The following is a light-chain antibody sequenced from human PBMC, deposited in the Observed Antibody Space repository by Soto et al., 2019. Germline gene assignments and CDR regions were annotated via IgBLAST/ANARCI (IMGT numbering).Light chain of an antibody. CDR1: QSLLHSNGYNY. V-gene: IGKV2-28*01. J-gene: IGKJ1*01. CDR3: QHYNDYVVWT. CDR2: LGS. Sequence: DIVMTQSPLSLPVTPVEPASISCRSSQSLLHSNGYNYLDWYLQKPGQSPQLLIYLGSNRASGVPSRFSGSGSGTEFTLTISSLQPDDFATYYCQHYNDYVVWTCGQGTKGDIK.